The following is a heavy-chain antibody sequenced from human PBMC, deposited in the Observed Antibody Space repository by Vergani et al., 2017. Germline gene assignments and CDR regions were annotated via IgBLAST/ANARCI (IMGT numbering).Heavy chain of an antibody. CDR2: IIPIFGTA. J-gene: IGHJ4*02. CDR3: ACLRDGYKRVFDY. Sequence: QVQLVQSGAEVKKPGSSVKVSCKASGGTFSSYAISWVRQAPGQGLEWMGGIIPIFGTANYAQKFQGRVSLTADKSPSTAYMELGILRSEDTAVYYCACLRDGYKRVFDYWGQGTLVTVSS. CDR1: GGTFSSYA. V-gene: IGHV1-69*06. D-gene: IGHD5-24*01.